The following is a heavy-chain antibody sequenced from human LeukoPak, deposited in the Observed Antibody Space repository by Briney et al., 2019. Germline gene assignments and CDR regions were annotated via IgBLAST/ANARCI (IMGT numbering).Heavy chain of an antibody. CDR2: MYSGGTT. CDR3: ARHSGHSSTNDAFDI. CDR1: DGSINGYY. D-gene: IGHD6-13*01. V-gene: IGHV4-59*01. J-gene: IGHJ3*02. Sequence: PSETLSLTCTVSDGSINGYYWSWIRQPPGKGLDWIGYMYSGGTTNYSPSLKSRVTISEDMSKNQFSLKLTSVTAADTAVYYCARHSGHSSTNDAFDIWGQGTVVIVSS.